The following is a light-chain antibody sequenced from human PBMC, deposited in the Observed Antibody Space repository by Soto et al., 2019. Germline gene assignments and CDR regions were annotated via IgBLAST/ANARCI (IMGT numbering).Light chain of an antibody. CDR3: QQRSDWPRVT. V-gene: IGKV3-11*01. CDR2: DAS. J-gene: IGKJ4*01. CDR1: QSVRSY. Sequence: EIVLTQSPATLSLSPGEGGTLSCRASQSVRSYLAWYQQKPGQAPRLLIYDASNRATGIPARFSGSGSGTDFTLTISSLAPEDFGVYYCQQRSDWPRVTFGGGTKVEIK.